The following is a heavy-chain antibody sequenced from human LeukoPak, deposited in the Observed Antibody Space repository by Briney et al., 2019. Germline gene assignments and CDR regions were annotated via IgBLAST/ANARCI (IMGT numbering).Heavy chain of an antibody. CDR2: ISSSSSTI. D-gene: IGHD6-6*01. J-gene: IGHJ6*03. V-gene: IGHV3-48*01. CDR1: GFTFSSYS. Sequence: GGSLRLSCAASGFTFSSYSMNRVRQAPGKGLEWASYISSSSSTIYYADSVKGRFTISRDNAKNSLYLQMNSLRAEDTAVYYCARAGGSSSYYYYYYMDVWGKGTTVTVSS. CDR3: ARAGGSSSYYYYYYMDV.